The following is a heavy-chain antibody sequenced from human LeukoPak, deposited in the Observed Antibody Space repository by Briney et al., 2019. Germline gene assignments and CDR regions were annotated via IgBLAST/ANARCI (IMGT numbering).Heavy chain of an antibody. CDR2: IYYSGST. CDR1: GGSISSYY. J-gene: IGHJ5*02. V-gene: IGHV4-59*01. D-gene: IGHD6-19*01. CDR3: ARSPEGYSSGWYINNWFDP. Sequence: SETLSLTCTVSGGSISSYYWSWIRQPPGKGLEWIGYIYYSGSTNYNPSLKSRVTISVDTSKNQFSLKLSSVTAADTAVYYCARSPEGYSSGWYINNWFDPWGQGTLVTVSS.